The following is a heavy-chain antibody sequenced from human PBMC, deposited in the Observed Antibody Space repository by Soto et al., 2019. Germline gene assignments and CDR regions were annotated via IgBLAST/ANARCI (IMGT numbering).Heavy chain of an antibody. D-gene: IGHD6-13*01. CDR3: ARAPSAAAGNWFDP. CDR2: IIPILGIA. J-gene: IGHJ5*02. CDR1: GGTFSSYT. Sequence: QVQLVQSGAEVKKPGSSVKVSCEASGGTFSSYTISWVRQAPGQGLEWMGRIIPILGIANYAQKFQGRVTITADKSTSTAYMELSSLRSEDTAVYYCARAPSAAAGNWFDPWGQGTLVTVSS. V-gene: IGHV1-69*02.